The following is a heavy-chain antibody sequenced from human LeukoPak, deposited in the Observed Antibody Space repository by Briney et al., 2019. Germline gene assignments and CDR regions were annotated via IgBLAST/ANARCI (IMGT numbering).Heavy chain of an antibody. D-gene: IGHD2-15*01. Sequence: SVKVSCKASGGTFSSYAISWVRQAPGQGLEWMGGTIPIFGTANYAQKFQGRVTITADESTSTAYMELSSLRSEDTAVYYCARWSVAATHFDYWGQGTLVTVSS. CDR1: GGTFSSYA. J-gene: IGHJ4*02. CDR2: TIPIFGTA. CDR3: ARWSVAATHFDY. V-gene: IGHV1-69*13.